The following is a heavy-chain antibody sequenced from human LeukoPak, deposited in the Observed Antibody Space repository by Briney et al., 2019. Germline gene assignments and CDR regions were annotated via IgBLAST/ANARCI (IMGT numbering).Heavy chain of an antibody. Sequence: ASVKVSFKASGYTFTSYGISWVRQAPGQGLEWMGWISAYNGNTNYAQKLQGRVTMTTDTSTSTAYMELRSLRSDDTAVYYCARNVLLWFGELSKESNWFDPWGQGTLVTVSS. CDR3: ARNVLLWFGELSKESNWFDP. D-gene: IGHD3-10*01. CDR2: ISAYNGNT. J-gene: IGHJ5*02. V-gene: IGHV1-18*01. CDR1: GYTFTSYG.